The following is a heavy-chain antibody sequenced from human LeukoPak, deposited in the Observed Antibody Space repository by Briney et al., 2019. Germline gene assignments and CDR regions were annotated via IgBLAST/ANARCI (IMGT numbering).Heavy chain of an antibody. V-gene: IGHV3-21*04. CDR1: GFTFSIYS. CDR3: ARAQTYGDSRLLLDY. CDR2: ISSSSSYI. Sequence: GGSLRLSCAASGFTFSIYSMNWARQAPGKGLEWVSSISSSSSYIYYADSVKGRFTISRDNAKNSQYLQMNSLRVEDTALYYCARAQTYGDSRLLLDYWGQGTLVTVSS. D-gene: IGHD2-21*02. J-gene: IGHJ4*02.